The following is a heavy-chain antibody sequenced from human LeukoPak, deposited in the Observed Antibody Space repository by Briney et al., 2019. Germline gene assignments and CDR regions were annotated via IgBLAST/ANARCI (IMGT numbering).Heavy chain of an antibody. CDR2: ISSTGGTT. CDR3: AQDSRTYIGLFDY. V-gene: IGHV3-23*01. D-gene: IGHD2-2*01. CDR1: GFTFSSYG. J-gene: IGHJ4*02. Sequence: QPGGSLRLSCAASGFTFSSYGMTWVRQAPGKGLEWVSTISSTGGTTYYADSVKGRFTISRDNSRNTLYLQMNSLRADDTALYYCAQDSRTYIGLFDYWGQGTLVTVSS.